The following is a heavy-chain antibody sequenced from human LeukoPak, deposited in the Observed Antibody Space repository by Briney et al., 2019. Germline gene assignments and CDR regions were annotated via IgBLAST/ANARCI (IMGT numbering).Heavy chain of an antibody. V-gene: IGHV3-74*01. CDR2: INTDGSIT. CDR3: AKDSVPYYYGSGSYPDY. CDR1: GFTFSDYW. D-gene: IGHD3-10*01. Sequence: GGSLRLTCAASGFTFSDYWIHWVRQAPGKGLVWVSRINTDGSITNYADSVKGRFSISRDNAKNTLYLQMSSLRAEDTAVYYCAKDSVPYYYGSGSYPDYWGQGTLVTVSS. J-gene: IGHJ4*02.